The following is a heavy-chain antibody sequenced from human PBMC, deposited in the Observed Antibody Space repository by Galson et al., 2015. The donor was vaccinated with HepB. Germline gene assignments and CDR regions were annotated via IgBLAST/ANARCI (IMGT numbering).Heavy chain of an antibody. CDR3: ASGVSSTRGGY. Sequence: SLRLSCAASGFTFSDYYMSWIRQAPGKGLEWVSYISSSSSYTNYADSVKGRFTISRDNAKNSLYLQMNSLRAEDTAVYYCASGVSSTRGGYWGQGTLVTVSS. V-gene: IGHV3-11*06. D-gene: IGHD6-6*01. CDR1: GFTFSDYY. J-gene: IGHJ4*02. CDR2: ISSSSSYT.